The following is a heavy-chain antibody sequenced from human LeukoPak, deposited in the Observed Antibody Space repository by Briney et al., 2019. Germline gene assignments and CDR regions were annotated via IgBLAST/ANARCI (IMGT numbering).Heavy chain of an antibody. CDR3: ARLTSLQLVVVAATPNDY. J-gene: IGHJ4*02. Sequence: SETLSLTCAVYGGSFSGYYWSWIRQPPGKGLEWIGEINHSGSTNYNPSLKSRVTISVDTSKNQFSLKLSSVTAADTAVYYCARLTSLQLVVVAATPNDYWGQGTLVTVSS. CDR2: INHSGST. D-gene: IGHD2-15*01. CDR1: GGSFSGYY. V-gene: IGHV4-34*01.